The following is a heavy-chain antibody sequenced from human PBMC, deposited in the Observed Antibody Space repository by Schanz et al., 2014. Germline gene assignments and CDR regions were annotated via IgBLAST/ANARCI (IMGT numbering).Heavy chain of an antibody. CDR3: ARDRRRYCSTASCLHDNWFDP. Sequence: QVQLVQSGAEVKKPGASVKVSCKASGYTFTSYSIHWVRQAPGQGLEWMGWINGYNGHTLYAQKFQGRVTMTTDTSTSTAYMELRSLRSDDTAVYYCARDRRRYCSTASCLHDNWFDPWGQGTLVIVSS. D-gene: IGHD2-2*01. CDR1: GYTFTSYS. CDR2: INGYNGHT. J-gene: IGHJ5*02. V-gene: IGHV1-3*01.